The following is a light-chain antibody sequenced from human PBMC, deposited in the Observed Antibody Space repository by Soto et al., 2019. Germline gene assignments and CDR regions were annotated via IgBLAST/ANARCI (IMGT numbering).Light chain of an antibody. V-gene: IGLV1-36*01. Sequence: QSVLTQPPSVSESPRQRVTISCSGSSSNIGENYLNWYQQVPAKAPKLLLYHDGLRPSGVSDRFSGSKSGTSASLAISGLQSEDEADYYCESWDDTLKGHVFGGGTKVTVL. CDR3: ESWDDTLKGHV. CDR2: HDG. CDR1: SSNIGENY. J-gene: IGLJ3*02.